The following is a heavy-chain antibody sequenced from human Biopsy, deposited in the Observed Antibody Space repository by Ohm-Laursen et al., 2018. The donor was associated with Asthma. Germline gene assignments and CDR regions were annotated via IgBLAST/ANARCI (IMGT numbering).Heavy chain of an antibody. V-gene: IGHV1-3*01. D-gene: IGHD3-9*01. J-gene: IGHJ3*02. CDR2: INAGNGNT. CDR3: ARTYYDFLTGQVKDAFGI. Sequence: ASVKVSCKASGYTFINYAIHWVRQAPGQRLEWMGWINAGNGNTKYSQKVQGRVTITRDTSASTAYMELTSLRSEDTAAYYCARTYYDFLTGQVKDAFGIWGQGTMVTVSS. CDR1: GYTFINYA.